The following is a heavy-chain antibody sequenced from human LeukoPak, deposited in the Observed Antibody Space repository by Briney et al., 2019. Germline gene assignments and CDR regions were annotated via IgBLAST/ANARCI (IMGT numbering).Heavy chain of an antibody. CDR3: ARHPDCTRTSCYVDYYGMDV. J-gene: IGHJ6*02. Sequence: KVSCKASGYRFTSYWIGWVRQMPGKGLEWMGIINPGDSDTRYSPSFQGQVTISADKSISTAYLQWSSLKASDTAMYYCARHPDCTRTSCYVDYYGMDVWGQGTTVTVSS. CDR1: GYRFTSYW. V-gene: IGHV5-51*01. D-gene: IGHD2-2*01. CDR2: INPGDSDT.